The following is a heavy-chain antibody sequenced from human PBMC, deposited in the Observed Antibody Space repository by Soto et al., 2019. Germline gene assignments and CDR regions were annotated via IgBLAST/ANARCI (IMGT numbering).Heavy chain of an antibody. D-gene: IGHD2-21*02. CDR2: YVVGSGNT. Sequence: QMQLVQSGPEVKKPGTSVKVSCKASGFTFTSSAVQWMRQARGQRLEWIGWYVVGSGNTNYAQEYKERVTITRDMSKSTAYMERSSLRAEATAVYYCAAVRTYCDGGCYVHWGQGTLVTVSS. J-gene: IGHJ4*02. CDR3: AAVRTYCDGGCYVH. CDR1: GFTFTSSA. V-gene: IGHV1-58*01.